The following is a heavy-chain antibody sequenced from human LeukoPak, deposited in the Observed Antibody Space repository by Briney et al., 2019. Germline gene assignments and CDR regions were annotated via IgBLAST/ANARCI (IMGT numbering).Heavy chain of an antibody. Sequence: PGRSLRLSCTASGFTFGDYAMSWFRQAPGKGLEWVGFIRSKAYGGTTEYAASVKGRFTISRDDSKSIAYLQMNSLRAEDTAVYYCAGDLGVVVPAANQPLGIWGQGTMVTVSS. V-gene: IGHV3-49*03. CDR2: IRSKAYGGTT. CDR1: GFTFGDYA. CDR3: AGDLGVVVPAANQPLGI. J-gene: IGHJ3*02. D-gene: IGHD2-2*01.